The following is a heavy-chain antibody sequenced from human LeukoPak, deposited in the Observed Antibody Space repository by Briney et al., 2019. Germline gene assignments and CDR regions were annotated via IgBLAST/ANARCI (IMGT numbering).Heavy chain of an antibody. J-gene: IGHJ4*02. Sequence: ASVKVSCKASGYTFTGYYLHWVRQAPGQGLEWMGWISAYNGNTNYAQKLQGRVTMTTDTSTSTAYMELRSLRSDDTAVYYCARDNLVVPAAIRLDYWGQGTLVTVSS. CDR3: ARDNLVVPAAIRLDY. V-gene: IGHV1-18*04. CDR1: GYTFTGYY. D-gene: IGHD2-2*01. CDR2: ISAYNGNT.